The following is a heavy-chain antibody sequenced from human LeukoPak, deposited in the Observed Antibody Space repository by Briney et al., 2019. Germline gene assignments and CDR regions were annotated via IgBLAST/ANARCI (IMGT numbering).Heavy chain of an antibody. CDR2: NNHSGRN. CDR3: ARRYTARRSNPKFQH. J-gene: IGHJ1*01. V-gene: IGHV4-34*01. D-gene: IGHD6-6*01. Sequence: SETLSLTCAVYGGSFSGYYWSWIRQPPRKGLEWIGENNHSGRNNYNPSLKSPVTMSVDTSKNHFSLKLSSVTAADTPVYYCARRYTARRSNPKFQHWGQGTLVTVSS. CDR1: GGSFSGYY.